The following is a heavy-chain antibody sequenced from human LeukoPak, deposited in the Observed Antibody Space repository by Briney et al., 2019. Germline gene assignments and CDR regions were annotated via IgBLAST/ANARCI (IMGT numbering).Heavy chain of an antibody. CDR1: GFTFSSYA. Sequence: GGSLRLSCAASGFTFSSYAMHWVRQPPGKGLGWVAVMSYDGSNKQYADSVKGRFTISRDNSKNTVYLQMNSLRDDDTAVYYCARDLAATGTLIDYWGQGTLVTVSS. D-gene: IGHD6-13*01. CDR2: MSYDGSNK. CDR3: ARDLAATGTLIDY. J-gene: IGHJ4*02. V-gene: IGHV3-30-3*01.